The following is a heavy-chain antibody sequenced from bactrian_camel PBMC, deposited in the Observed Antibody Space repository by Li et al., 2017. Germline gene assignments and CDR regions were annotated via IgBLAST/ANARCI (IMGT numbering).Heavy chain of an antibody. D-gene: IGHD1*01. CDR1: GYSGTAYC. J-gene: IGHJ4*01. V-gene: IGHV3S53*01. Sequence: HVQLVESGGGSVEAGGSLRLSCAASGYSGTAYCMGWFRQAPGKEREGIAAIESDGSTSYADSVKGRFAISKGNAKNTLYLQMNSLKPEDSGMYYCAADFGTGCYSRSWPRPNYHYWGLGTQVTVS. CDR3: AADFGTGCYSRSWPRPNYHY. CDR2: IESDGST.